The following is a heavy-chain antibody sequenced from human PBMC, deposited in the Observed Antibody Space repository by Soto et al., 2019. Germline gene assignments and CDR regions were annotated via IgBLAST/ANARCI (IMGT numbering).Heavy chain of an antibody. D-gene: IGHD1-1*01. CDR2: IWYDGSNK. Sequence: GGSLRLSCAASGFTFSSYGMHWVRQAPGKGLEWVAVIWYDGSNKYYADSVKGRFTISRDNSKNTLYLQMNSLRAEDTAVYYCAREGGPYKYYFDYWGQGTLVTVSS. CDR3: AREGGPYKYYFDY. CDR1: GFTFSSYG. J-gene: IGHJ4*02. V-gene: IGHV3-33*01.